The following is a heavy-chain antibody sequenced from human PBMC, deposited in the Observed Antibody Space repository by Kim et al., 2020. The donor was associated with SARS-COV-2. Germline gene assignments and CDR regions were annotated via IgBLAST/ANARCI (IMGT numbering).Heavy chain of an antibody. CDR2: ISAYNGNT. J-gene: IGHJ4*02. CDR1: GYTFTSYG. Sequence: ASVKVSCKASGYTFTSYGISWVRQAPGQGLEWMGWISAYNGNTNYAQKLQGRVTMTTDTSTSTAYMELRSLRSDDTAVYYCARARIAAAAEILVYWGQGTLVTVSS. V-gene: IGHV1-18*01. D-gene: IGHD6-13*01. CDR3: ARARIAAAAEILVY.